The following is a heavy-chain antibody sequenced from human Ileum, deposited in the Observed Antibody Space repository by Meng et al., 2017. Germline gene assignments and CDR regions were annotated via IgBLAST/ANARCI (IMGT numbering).Heavy chain of an antibody. V-gene: IGHV4-39*01. J-gene: IGHJ4*02. CDR2: IYYGGST. CDR3: ARRAHYGDPPR. D-gene: IGHD4-17*01. Sequence: QLRLQESGPGQGKNAETLALTCSVSSGSFTNNNYYWVWIRRPPGKGLDWIGSIYYGGSTSYIPSLKSRFTISVDTSTNQFSLKLISVTAADTAVYYCARRAHYGDPPRWGQGTLVTVSS. CDR1: SGSFTNNNYY.